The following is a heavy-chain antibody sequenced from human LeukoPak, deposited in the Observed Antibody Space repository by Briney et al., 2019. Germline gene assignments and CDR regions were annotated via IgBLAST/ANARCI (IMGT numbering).Heavy chain of an antibody. CDR3: ARDRVAVAESYYYYYGMDV. CDR2: INTNTGNP. V-gene: IGHV7-4-1*02. D-gene: IGHD6-19*01. Sequence: ASVKVSCKASGYTFTNYAMNWVRQAPGQGLEWMGWINTNTGNPTSAQGFTGRFVFSLDTSVSTAYLQISSLKAEDTAVYYCARDRVAVAESYYYYYGMDVWGQGTTVTVSS. J-gene: IGHJ6*02. CDR1: GYTFTNYA.